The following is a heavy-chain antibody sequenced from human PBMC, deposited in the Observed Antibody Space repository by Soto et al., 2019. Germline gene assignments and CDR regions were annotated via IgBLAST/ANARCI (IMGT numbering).Heavy chain of an antibody. CDR1: GFTFSRHA. CDR2: ISYDGTGK. Sequence: QVQLVESGGGVVQPGRSLRLSCAASGFTFSRHAMHWVRQAPGKGLEWVAIISYDGTGKFYADSAKGRFTISRDSSQNTLELQMNSLSPEETAVYYCARSRTMQWPVGIDYWGQGTLVTVSS. V-gene: IGHV3-30-3*01. J-gene: IGHJ4*02. D-gene: IGHD6-19*01. CDR3: ARSRTMQWPVGIDY.